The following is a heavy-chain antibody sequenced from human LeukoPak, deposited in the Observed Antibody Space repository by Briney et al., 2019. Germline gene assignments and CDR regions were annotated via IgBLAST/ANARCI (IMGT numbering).Heavy chain of an antibody. D-gene: IGHD2-2*01. CDR1: GGSNSSSSYY. CDR2: IYYSGST. J-gene: IGHJ4*02. CDR3: ARQGRVAAVPEYFDY. V-gene: IGHV4-39*01. Sequence: SETLSLTCTVSGGSNSSSSYYWGWIRQPPGKGLEWIGSIYYSGSTYYNPSLKSRVTISVDTSKNQFSLKLSSVTAADTAVYYCARQGRVAAVPEYFDYWGQGTLVTVSS.